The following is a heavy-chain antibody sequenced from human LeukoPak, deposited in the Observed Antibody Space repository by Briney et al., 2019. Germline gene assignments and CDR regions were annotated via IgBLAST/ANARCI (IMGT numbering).Heavy chain of an antibody. V-gene: IGHV1-69*06. J-gene: IGHJ5*02. D-gene: IGHD3-22*01. CDR2: IIPIFGTA. Sequence: SVKVSCKASGYTFTGYYMHWVRQAPGQGLEWMGGIIPIFGTANYAQKFQGRVTITADKSTSTAYMELSSLRSEDTAVYYCATSPYYYDSSGYYYWFDPWGQGTLVTVSS. CDR1: GYTFTGYY. CDR3: ATSPYYYDSSGYYYWFDP.